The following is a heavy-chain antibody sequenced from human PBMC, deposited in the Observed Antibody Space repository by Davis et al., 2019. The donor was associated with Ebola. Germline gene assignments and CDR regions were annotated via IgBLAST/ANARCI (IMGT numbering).Heavy chain of an antibody. V-gene: IGHV3-21*01. CDR2: ISSSSSYI. CDR1: GFTFSNAW. CDR3: ASGSQSRNYYYYGMDV. J-gene: IGHJ6*02. Sequence: GESLKISCAASGFTFSNAWMNWVRQAPGKGLEWVSSISSSSSYIYYADSVKGRFTISRDNAKNSLYLQMNSLRAEDTAVYYCASGSQSRNYYYYGMDVWGQGTTVTVSS.